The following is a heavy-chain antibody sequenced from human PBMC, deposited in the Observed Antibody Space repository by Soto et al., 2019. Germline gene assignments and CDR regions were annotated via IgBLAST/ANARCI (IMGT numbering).Heavy chain of an antibody. J-gene: IGHJ1*01. Sequence: GESLKISCKGSGYSFTSYWIGWVRQMPGKGLEWMGIIYPGDSDTRYSPSVQGQATISADKSISTAYLQRSSLQASDTAMYYCARQLGYCSGGSCYSSDEDYFQHLGQGTLGTVFS. CDR2: IYPGDSDT. D-gene: IGHD2-15*01. CDR1: GYSFTSYW. V-gene: IGHV5-51*01. CDR3: ARQLGYCSGGSCYSSDEDYFQH.